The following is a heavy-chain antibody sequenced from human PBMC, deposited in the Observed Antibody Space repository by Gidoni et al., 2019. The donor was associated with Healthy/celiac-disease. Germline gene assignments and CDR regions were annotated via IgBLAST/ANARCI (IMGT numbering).Heavy chain of an antibody. Sequence: QVQLQESGPGLVKPSGTLSLTCAVSGGSISSRNWWSWVRQPPGKGLEWIGEIYHSGSTNYNPSLKSRVTISVDKSKNQFSLKLSSVTAADTAVYYCAREGEMETVPAAMSRWFDPWGQGTLVTVSS. D-gene: IGHD2-2*01. J-gene: IGHJ5*02. CDR1: GGSISSRNW. CDR2: IYHSGST. V-gene: IGHV4-4*02. CDR3: AREGEMETVPAAMSRWFDP.